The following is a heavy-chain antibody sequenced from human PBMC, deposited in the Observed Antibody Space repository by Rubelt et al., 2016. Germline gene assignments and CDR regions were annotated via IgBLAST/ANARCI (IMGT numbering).Heavy chain of an antibody. CDR3: ARDLTSGYFDH. CDR2: IWYDGSNK. Sequence: APGKGLEWVAVIWYDGSNKYYADSVKGRFTISRDNSKNTLYLHMNSLRAEDTAVYYCARDLTSGYFDHWGQGTLVTVSS. J-gene: IGHJ4*02. D-gene: IGHD3-10*01. V-gene: IGHV3-33*01.